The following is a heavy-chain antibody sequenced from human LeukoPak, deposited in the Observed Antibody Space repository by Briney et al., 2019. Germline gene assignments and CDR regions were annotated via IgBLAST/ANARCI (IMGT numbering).Heavy chain of an antibody. CDR1: GGSISSGDYY. CDR2: FYYSGST. D-gene: IGHD3-22*01. J-gene: IGHJ3*02. Sequence: TLSLTCTVSGGSISSGDYYWSWIRQHPGKGLEWIGLFYYSGSTYYNPSLKSRVTKSVDTSKNQFSLKLSSVTAADTAVYYCARVPYYDSSGYKSAFDIWGQGTMVAVSS. CDR3: ARVPYYDSSGYKSAFDI. V-gene: IGHV4-31*03.